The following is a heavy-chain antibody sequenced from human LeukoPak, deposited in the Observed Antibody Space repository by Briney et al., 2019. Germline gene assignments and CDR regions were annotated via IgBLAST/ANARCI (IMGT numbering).Heavy chain of an antibody. CDR2: ISGSGVST. Sequence: GGSPRLSCAASGFTFSSYAMSWVRQAPGKGLEWVSAISGSGVSTYYADSVKGRFTISRDNSKNTLYMQMNSLRAEDTAVYYCARKYGSGSYSPPDYWGQGTLVTVSS. J-gene: IGHJ4*02. CDR3: ARKYGSGSYSPPDY. CDR1: GFTFSSYA. D-gene: IGHD3-10*01. V-gene: IGHV3-23*01.